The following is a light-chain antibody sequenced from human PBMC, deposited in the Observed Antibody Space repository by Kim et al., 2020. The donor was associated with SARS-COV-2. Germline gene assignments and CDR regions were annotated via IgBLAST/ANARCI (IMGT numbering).Light chain of an antibody. CDR2: GAS. CDR3: QQYCNVPLT. CDR1: QAVTSSY. V-gene: IGKV3-20*01. J-gene: IGKJ1*01. Sequence: EIVLTQSPGTLSLSPGERATLSCRASQAVTSSYLAWYQQKPGQTPRLLIYGASNRATGIPDRFSGSGSGTDFTLTISRLESEDLAVYYCQQYCNVPLTFGQGTKVDIK.